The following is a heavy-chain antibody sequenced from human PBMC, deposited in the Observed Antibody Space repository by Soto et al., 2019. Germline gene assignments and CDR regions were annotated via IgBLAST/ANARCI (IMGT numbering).Heavy chain of an antibody. CDR1: GGTFSSYA. D-gene: IGHD3-22*01. CDR2: IIPIFGTA. V-gene: IGHV1-69*01. Sequence: QVQLVQSGAEVKKPGSSVKVSCKASGGTFSSYAISWVRQAPGQGLEWMGGIIPIFGTANYAQKFQGRVTITADESTSTAYMELSSLRSEDTAVYYCARTYYYDSSGYLGAFDIWGQGTMVTVSS. J-gene: IGHJ3*02. CDR3: ARTYYYDSSGYLGAFDI.